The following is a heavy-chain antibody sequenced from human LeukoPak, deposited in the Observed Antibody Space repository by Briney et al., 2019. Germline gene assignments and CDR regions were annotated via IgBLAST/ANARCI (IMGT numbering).Heavy chain of an antibody. CDR1: GYTFTTYD. CDR3: ARELPRSGSSFRFFDY. V-gene: IGHV1-18*01. J-gene: IGHJ4*02. D-gene: IGHD6-6*01. CDR2: ISPHNGNT. Sequence: ASVKVSCKTSGYTFTTYDINWVRQAPGQGLEWMGWISPHNGNTNYAQKLQGRVTMTTDTSTSTAYMELRSLRSDDTAVYYCARELPRSGSSFRFFDYWGQGTLVTVSS.